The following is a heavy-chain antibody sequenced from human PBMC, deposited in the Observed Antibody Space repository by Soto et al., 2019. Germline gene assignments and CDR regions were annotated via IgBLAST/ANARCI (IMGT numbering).Heavy chain of an antibody. V-gene: IGHV1-18*01. CDR3: ARDEGGYDILTGYYKAHHFDY. J-gene: IGHJ4*02. CDR1: GYQFTHFI. Sequence: QVHLEQSGAGVKKPGDSVKFPCKPSGYQFTHFIITWFRQPPEQGFEWLGAIGPHNFNTNFAQKFQGRVTLTTDTSTNTAYMELRSLTSDDTAVYYCARDEGGYDILTGYYKAHHFDYWGQGVLVTVSS. D-gene: IGHD3-9*01. CDR2: IGPHNFNT.